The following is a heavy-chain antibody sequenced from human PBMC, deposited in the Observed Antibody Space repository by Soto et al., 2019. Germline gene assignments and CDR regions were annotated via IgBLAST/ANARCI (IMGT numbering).Heavy chain of an antibody. CDR1: GGSFSGYY. CDR3: ARAYGDYFFDY. J-gene: IGHJ4*02. CDR2: INHSGST. V-gene: IGHV4-34*01. Sequence: PSETLSLTCAVYGGSFSGYYWSWIRQPPGKGLEWIGEINHSGSTNYNPSLKSRVTISVDTSKNQFSLKLSSVTAADTAVYYCARAYGDYFFDYWGQGTLVTVSS. D-gene: IGHD4-17*01.